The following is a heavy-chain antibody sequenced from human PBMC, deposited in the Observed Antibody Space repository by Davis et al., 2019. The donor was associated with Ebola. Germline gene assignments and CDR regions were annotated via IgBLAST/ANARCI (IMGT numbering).Heavy chain of an antibody. CDR2: VHGGNGNT. D-gene: IGHD6-19*01. CDR1: GFILTNYA. J-gene: IGHJ4*02. CDR3: ARASFGYNSGWYADY. Sequence: ASVKVSCKASGFILTNYAIHWVRQAPVQRLEWMGWVHGGNGNTKYSQRFQGRVTITTDTSASTVYLDLTSLRSDDTAVFYCARASFGYNSGWYADYWGPGSLVTVSS. V-gene: IGHV1-3*01.